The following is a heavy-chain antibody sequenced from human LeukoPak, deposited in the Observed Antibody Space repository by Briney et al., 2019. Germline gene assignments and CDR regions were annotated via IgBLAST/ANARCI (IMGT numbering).Heavy chain of an antibody. CDR3: ARAPVTSCRGAFCYPFDY. Sequence: GGSLRLSCVASGFPLSNYAMSWVRQVPGKGLEWVSATSSSDDGTYYADSVRGRFTISRDNSKNTLYLQMNRLRVEDAALYYCARAPVTSCRGAFCYPFDYWGQGILVTVSS. V-gene: IGHV3-23*01. CDR2: TSSSDDGT. CDR1: GFPLSNYA. J-gene: IGHJ4*02. D-gene: IGHD2-21*01.